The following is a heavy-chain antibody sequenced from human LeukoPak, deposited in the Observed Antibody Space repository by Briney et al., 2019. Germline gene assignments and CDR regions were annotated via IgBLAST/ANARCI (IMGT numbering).Heavy chain of an antibody. V-gene: IGHV3-23*01. J-gene: IGHJ4*02. D-gene: IGHD5-12*01. CDR3: AKTLGPKATHPAY. CDR1: GFTFNTFA. CDR2: IYGRGPDT. Sequence: GGSLRLSCAASGFTFNTFAMAWVRQAPGKGLEWVSAIYGRGPDTYYADSVKGRFTISGDNSKNTLYLQLNSLRAEDTAVYYCAKTLGPKATHPAYWGQGSLVTVSS.